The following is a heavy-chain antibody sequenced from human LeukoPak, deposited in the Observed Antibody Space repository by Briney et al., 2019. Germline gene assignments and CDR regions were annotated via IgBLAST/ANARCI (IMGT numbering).Heavy chain of an antibody. D-gene: IGHD1-14*01. V-gene: IGHV1-46*01. Sequence: GASVKVSCKASGYTFTSYYMHWVRQAPGQGLEWMGIINTSGGSTSYAQKSQGRVTMTSDTSTSTVYMELSSLRSEDTAVYYCARESNRGSVDYWGQGTLVTVSS. CDR3: ARESNRGSVDY. CDR1: GYTFTSYY. J-gene: IGHJ4*02. CDR2: INTSGGST.